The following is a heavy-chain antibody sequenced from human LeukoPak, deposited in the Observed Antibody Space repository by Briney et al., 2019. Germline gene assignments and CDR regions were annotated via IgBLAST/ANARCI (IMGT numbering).Heavy chain of an antibody. Sequence: PGGSLRLSCAASGFTFSSYWMSWVRQAPGKGLEWVANIKQDGSEKYYVDSVKGRFTISRDNAKNSLYLQMNSLRAEDTAVYYCARSTVVVVAATSFFDYWGQGTLVTVSS. D-gene: IGHD2-15*01. J-gene: IGHJ4*02. CDR2: IKQDGSEK. CDR3: ARSTVVVVAATSFFDY. V-gene: IGHV3-7*01. CDR1: GFTFSSYW.